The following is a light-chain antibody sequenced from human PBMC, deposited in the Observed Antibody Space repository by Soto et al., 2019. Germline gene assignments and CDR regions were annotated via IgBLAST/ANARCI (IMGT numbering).Light chain of an antibody. CDR3: QTWGTGFQV. CDR2: LKNDGSH. CDR1: SGHSSYA. Sequence: QLVLTQSPSASASLGASVRLTCTLSSGHSSYAIAWHQKQPGKSPRYLMDLKNDGSHTKGDGIPDRFSGSSSGAECSLIISSLQSEDEADYYCQTWGTGFQVFGGGTKLTVL. V-gene: IGLV4-69*01. J-gene: IGLJ2*01.